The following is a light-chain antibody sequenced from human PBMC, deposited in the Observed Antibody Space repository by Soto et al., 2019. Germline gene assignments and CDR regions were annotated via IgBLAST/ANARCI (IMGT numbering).Light chain of an antibody. J-gene: IGKJ1*01. CDR3: QQYGSWPRT. V-gene: IGKV3-15*01. CDR2: GAS. Sequence: EIVLTQSPATLSVSPGGRATLSCRASQNVMSNLAWYQQKPGQAPRLLVYGASTRATDAPPRFRGSGSGTEFSLTISSLQSEDFATYYCQQYGSWPRTLGQGSRVEIK. CDR1: QNVMSN.